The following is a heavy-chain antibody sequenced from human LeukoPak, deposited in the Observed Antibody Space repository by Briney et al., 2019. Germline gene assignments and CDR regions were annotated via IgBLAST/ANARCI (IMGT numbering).Heavy chain of an antibody. J-gene: IGHJ5*02. V-gene: IGHV1-2*02. CDR2: INPNSGGT. D-gene: IGHD1-20*01. CDR1: GYTFTGYY. Sequence: ASVKVSCKASGYTFTGYYMHWVRQAPGQGLEWMGWINPNSGGTNYAQKFQGRVTMTRDTSISTAYMELSRLRSDDTAVYYCARRNNWNDDTFDPWGQGTLVTVSS. CDR3: ARRNNWNDDTFDP.